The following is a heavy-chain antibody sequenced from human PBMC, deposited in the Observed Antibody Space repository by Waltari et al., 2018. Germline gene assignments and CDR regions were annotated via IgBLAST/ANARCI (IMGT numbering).Heavy chain of an antibody. V-gene: IGHV4-38-2*02. CDR2: IYYSGTI. Sequence: QLQLQESGPGLVKPSETLSLNCTVSGGSISSSYYWGWLRQPPGKGLEWIASIYYSGTIQYNPSLGSRATISADTSKNQFSLRLTSVTAADTAVYYCANNEWGLPVSWGQGTVVTVSS. J-gene: IGHJ5*02. CDR1: GGSISSSYY. CDR3: ANNEWGLPVS. D-gene: IGHD1-26*01.